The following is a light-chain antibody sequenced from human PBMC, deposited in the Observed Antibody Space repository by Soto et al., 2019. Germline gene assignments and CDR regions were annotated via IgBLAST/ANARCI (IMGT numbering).Light chain of an antibody. CDR1: ENIKFN. Sequence: TESPASLSASPVERATLSCRASENIKFNLAWYQQRPGQAPRLLFSNASTRATAFPARFSGSGSGTDYILTISSLQSEDFAVYSCQQYYNWPLTFGQGTRLGI. J-gene: IGKJ5*01. V-gene: IGKV3-15*01. CDR3: QQYYNWPLT. CDR2: NAS.